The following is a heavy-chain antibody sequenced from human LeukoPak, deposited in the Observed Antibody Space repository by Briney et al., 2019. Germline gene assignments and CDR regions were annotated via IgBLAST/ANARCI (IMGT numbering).Heavy chain of an antibody. Sequence: GGSLRLSCATSGFIFSSYWMCWVRQAPGKGLEWVSAISGSGGSTYYADSVKGRFTISRDNSKNTLYLQMNSLRVEDTAVYYCAKVPEGYCSGGSCYLDYWGQGNLVTVSS. J-gene: IGHJ4*02. V-gene: IGHV3-23*01. D-gene: IGHD2-15*01. CDR3: AKVPEGYCSGGSCYLDY. CDR1: GFIFSSYW. CDR2: ISGSGGST.